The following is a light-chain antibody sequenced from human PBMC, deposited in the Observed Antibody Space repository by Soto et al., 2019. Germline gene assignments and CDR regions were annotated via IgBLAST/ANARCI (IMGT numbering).Light chain of an antibody. CDR1: QNINKY. V-gene: IGKV1-39*01. J-gene: IGKJ2*01. Sequence: DIQMTQSPSSLSASVGDSVTIPCRASQNINKYLNWYQQRSGRAPRLLIHTASSLHSGVPPRFSGSGSGSDFTLTISTLQPEDLATYFCQQSVSTPYTFGQGTKVEI. CDR3: QQSVSTPYT. CDR2: TAS.